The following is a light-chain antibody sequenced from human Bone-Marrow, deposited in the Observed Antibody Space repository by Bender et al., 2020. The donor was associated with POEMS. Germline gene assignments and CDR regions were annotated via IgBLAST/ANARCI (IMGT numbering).Light chain of an antibody. CDR3: QVWDTSSVV. J-gene: IGLJ2*01. CDR2: DDR. V-gene: IGLV3-21*03. Sequence: YVLSQPPSVSVAPGKTASITCGGSDIGSKSVHWYQQKPGQAPLLVIYDDRDRPSWIPERFSGSNSGNTATLTISRVEAGDEADFYCQVWDTSSVVFGGGTKLTVL. CDR1: DIGSKS.